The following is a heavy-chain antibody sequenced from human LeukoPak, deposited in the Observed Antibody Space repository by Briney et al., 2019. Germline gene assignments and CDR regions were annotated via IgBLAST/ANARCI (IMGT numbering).Heavy chain of an antibody. CDR3: ARGYGDFPFDY. V-gene: IGHV3-23*01. D-gene: IGHD4-17*01. CDR2: IGGSGANT. CDR1: GFTFSSYA. Sequence: GGSLRLSCAASGFTFSSYAMSWVRQAPGKGLEWVSTIGGSGANTYYADSLRGRFTISRDNSKNTLYLQMNSLRAEDTAVYYCARGYGDFPFDYWGQGTLVTVSS. J-gene: IGHJ4*02.